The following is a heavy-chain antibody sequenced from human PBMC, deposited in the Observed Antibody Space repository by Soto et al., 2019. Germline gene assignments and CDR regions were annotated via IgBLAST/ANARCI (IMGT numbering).Heavy chain of an antibody. CDR2: IGGSGGRT. D-gene: IGHD6-6*01. J-gene: IGHJ3*02. V-gene: IGHV3-23*01. CDR3: AKDGSIAARPGAFDI. Sequence: PGGSLRLSCEVSGLSFSSSWMSWVRQAPGKGLEWVSAIGGSGGRTYYADPVKGRFTISRDNSKNTLYLQMNSLRAEDTAVYYCAKDGSIAARPGAFDIWGQGTMVTVSS. CDR1: GLSFSSSW.